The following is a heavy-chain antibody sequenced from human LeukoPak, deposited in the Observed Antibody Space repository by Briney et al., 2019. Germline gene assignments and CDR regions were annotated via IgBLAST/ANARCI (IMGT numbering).Heavy chain of an antibody. V-gene: IGHV3-43*01. J-gene: IGHJ4*02. CDR2: ISWDGGST. Sequence: GGSLRLSCAASGFTFDDHTMHWVRQAPGKGLEWVSLISWDGGSTYYADSVKGRFTISRDNSKNSLYLQMNSLRTEDTALYYCAKGIAAAGTDYFDYWGQGTLVTVSS. CDR3: AKGIAAAGTDYFDY. D-gene: IGHD6-13*01. CDR1: GFTFDDHT.